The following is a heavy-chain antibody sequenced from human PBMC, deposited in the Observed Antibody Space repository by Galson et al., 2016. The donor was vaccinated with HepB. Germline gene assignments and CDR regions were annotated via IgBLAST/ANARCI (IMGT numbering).Heavy chain of an antibody. Sequence: SLRLPCAASGFTLSRYWMSWVRQAPGTGLEWVASIDQDGSEKHYVDSVKGRFSISRDNAKSTLFLQMKSLRAEDTAVYYCARVVSSSWYVEYFDYWGQGALVTVSS. D-gene: IGHD6-13*01. V-gene: IGHV3-7*04. CDR1: GFTLSRYW. J-gene: IGHJ4*02. CDR3: ARVVSSSWYVEYFDY. CDR2: IDQDGSEK.